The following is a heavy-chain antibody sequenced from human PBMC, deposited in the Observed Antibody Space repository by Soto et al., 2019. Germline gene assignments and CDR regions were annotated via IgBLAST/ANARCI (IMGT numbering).Heavy chain of an antibody. V-gene: IGHV1-69*13. CDR1: GGTFSSYA. CDR2: IIPIFGTA. J-gene: IGHJ5*02. CDR3: ARGGALGGSSGYEGGWFDP. D-gene: IGHD6-13*01. Sequence: SVKVSCKASGGTFSSYAISWVRQAPGQGLEWMGGIIPIFGTANYAQKFQGRVTITADESTSTAYMELSSLRSEATAVYYCARGGALGGSSGYEGGWFDPWGKGPLFTVS.